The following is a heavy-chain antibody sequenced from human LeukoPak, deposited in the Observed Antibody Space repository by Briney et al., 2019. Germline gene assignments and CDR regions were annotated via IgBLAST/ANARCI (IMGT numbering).Heavy chain of an antibody. D-gene: IGHD3-3*01. V-gene: IGHV3-23*01. CDR1: GFTFSTYA. J-gene: IGHJ4*02. CDR2: INDSGAKT. CDR3: ARALYDFWSGIFDY. Sequence: GGSLRLSCAASGFTFSTYAMSWVRQAPGKGLEWVSTINDSGAKTYYADSVKGRFTISRDNSKNTLYLQMNSLRAEDTAVYYCARALYDFWSGIFDYWGQGTLVTVSS.